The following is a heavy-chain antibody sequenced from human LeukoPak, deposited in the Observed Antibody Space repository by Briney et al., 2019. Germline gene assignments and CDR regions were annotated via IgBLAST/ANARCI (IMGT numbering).Heavy chain of an antibody. J-gene: IGHJ3*01. CDR2: INHSGST. D-gene: IGHD2-15*01. CDR3: ARRGLSGED. V-gene: IGHV4-34*01. CDR1: GGSFSGYY. Sequence: TSETLSLTCAVYGGSFSGYYWSWIRQPPGKGLEWIGEINHSGSTNYNPSLKSRVTISVDTSKNQFSLKLSSVTAADTAVYYCARRGLSGEDWGQGTMVTVSS.